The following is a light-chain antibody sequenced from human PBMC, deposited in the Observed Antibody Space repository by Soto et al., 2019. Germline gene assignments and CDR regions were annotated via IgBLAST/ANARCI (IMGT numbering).Light chain of an antibody. Sequence: QSVLTQSPSASASLGASVKLTCTLSSGHSSYAIAWHQQQPEKGPRYLMKVNSDGSHIKGDGIPDRFSGSSSGAERYLTISSLRSEDEADYYCQPRTVFGGGTKLPVL. CDR2: VNSDGSH. CDR1: SGHSSYA. V-gene: IGLV4-69*01. CDR3: QPRTV. J-gene: IGLJ2*01.